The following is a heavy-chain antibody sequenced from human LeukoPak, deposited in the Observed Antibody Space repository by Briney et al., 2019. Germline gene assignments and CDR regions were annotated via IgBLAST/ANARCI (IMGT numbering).Heavy chain of an antibody. CDR2: TNPNNGGT. CDR1: EYTFTGYY. V-gene: IGHV1-2*02. D-gene: IGHD2-15*01. Sequence: ASVKVSCKASEYTFTGYYMHWVRQAPGQGLEWMGWTNPNNGGTNYAQKFQGRVTMSRDTSISTGYMELRRLRSDDTAVYYCARGEYCSYGGCSGLFDYWGQGTLVTVSS. J-gene: IGHJ4*02. CDR3: ARGEYCSYGGCSGLFDY.